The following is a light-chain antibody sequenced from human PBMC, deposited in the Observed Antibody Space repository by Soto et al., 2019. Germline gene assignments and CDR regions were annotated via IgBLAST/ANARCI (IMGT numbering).Light chain of an antibody. CDR2: LHN. Sequence: QSVLTQPPSASGTPGQSVTISCSGGTSNVGRNAVNWYQQLPGTAPRLLIQLHNQRPSGVPSRFSASKSGTSASLAISGLQSEDEADYYCGTWDDSLNAVLFGGGTKLTVL. V-gene: IGLV1-44*01. CDR3: GTWDDSLNAVL. J-gene: IGLJ3*02. CDR1: TSNVGRNA.